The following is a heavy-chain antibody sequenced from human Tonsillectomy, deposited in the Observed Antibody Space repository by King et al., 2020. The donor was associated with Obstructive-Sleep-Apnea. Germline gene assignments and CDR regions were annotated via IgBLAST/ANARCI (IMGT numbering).Heavy chain of an antibody. Sequence: QLVQSGGGLVKPGGSLRLSCAASGFTFSSYSMNWVRQAPGKGLEWVSSISISSSYIYYADSVKGRFTISRDNAKNSLYLQMNSLRAEDTAVYYCARDLRYSGSYYYYYGMDVWGQGTTVTVSS. CDR1: GFTFSSYS. V-gene: IGHV3-21*01. CDR3: ARDLRYSGSYYYYYGMDV. J-gene: IGHJ6*02. D-gene: IGHD1-26*01. CDR2: ISISSSYI.